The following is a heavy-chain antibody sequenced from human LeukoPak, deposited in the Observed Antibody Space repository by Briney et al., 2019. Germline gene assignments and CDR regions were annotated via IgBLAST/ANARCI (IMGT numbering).Heavy chain of an antibody. V-gene: IGHV1-24*01. CDR1: GYTLTELS. Sequence: ASVKVSCKVSGYTLTELSIYWVRQAPGKGLEWMGSFDCEDRDTIYAPKVQDRVTMTVDTSTDTAYMELNSLRSEDTAVYYCTTGYVAVAAPGDYWGQGTLVTVSS. D-gene: IGHD6-19*01. CDR2: FDCEDRDT. J-gene: IGHJ4*02. CDR3: TTGYVAVAAPGDY.